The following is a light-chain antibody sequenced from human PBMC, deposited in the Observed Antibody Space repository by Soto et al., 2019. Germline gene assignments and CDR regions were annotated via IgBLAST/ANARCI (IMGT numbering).Light chain of an antibody. CDR3: QQYGSSTYT. J-gene: IGKJ2*01. Sequence: EIVLTQSPGSLSLSPRERATLSCRASQSVTSSHLAWYQQKPGQAPRLLIYGASRRATGIPDRFSGSGSGTDFTLTISRLEPEDSAMYYCQQYGSSTYTFGQWTKVEIK. CDR1: QSVTSSH. V-gene: IGKV3-20*01. CDR2: GAS.